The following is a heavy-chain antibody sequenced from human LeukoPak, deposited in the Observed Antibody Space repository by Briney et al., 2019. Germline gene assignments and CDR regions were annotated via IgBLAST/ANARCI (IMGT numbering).Heavy chain of an antibody. J-gene: IGHJ4*02. V-gene: IGHV1-46*01. Sequence: ASVKVSCKASGYTFTSYYMHWVRQAPGQGLEWMGIINPSGGSTSYAQKFQGRVTMTRDTSTSTVYMELSSLRSEDTAVYYCARDGPSSGRLGGYFDYWGQGTLVTVSS. D-gene: IGHD3-22*01. CDR2: INPSGGST. CDR1: GYTFTSYY. CDR3: ARDGPSSGRLGGYFDY.